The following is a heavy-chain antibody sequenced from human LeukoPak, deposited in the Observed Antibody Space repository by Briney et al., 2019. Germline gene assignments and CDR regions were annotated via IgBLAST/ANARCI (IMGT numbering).Heavy chain of an antibody. Sequence: SETLSLTCTVSGGSISSYYWSWIRQPPGKGLEWIGYIYYSGSTNYNPSLKSRVTISVDTSKNQFSLKLSSVTAADTAVYYCAKDFPPGGYYWGVDYWGQGTLVTVSS. D-gene: IGHD3-22*01. V-gene: IGHV4-59*01. CDR1: GGSISSYY. CDR3: AKDFPPGGYYWGVDY. J-gene: IGHJ4*02. CDR2: IYYSGST.